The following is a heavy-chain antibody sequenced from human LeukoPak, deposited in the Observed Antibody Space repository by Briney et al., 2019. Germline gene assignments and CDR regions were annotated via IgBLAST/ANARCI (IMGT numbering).Heavy chain of an antibody. V-gene: IGHV1-46*01. CDR1: GYTFTTYY. J-gene: IGHJ4*02. CDR3: ARTTITMIVVVNPPDY. Sequence: AASVKVSCKASGYTFTTYYMNWVRQAPGQGLEWMGIINPSAGSTSYAQKFQGRVTMTRDTSTSTVYMELSSLRSEDTAVYYCARTTITMIVVVNPPDYWGQGTLVTVSS. CDR2: INPSAGST. D-gene: IGHD3-22*01.